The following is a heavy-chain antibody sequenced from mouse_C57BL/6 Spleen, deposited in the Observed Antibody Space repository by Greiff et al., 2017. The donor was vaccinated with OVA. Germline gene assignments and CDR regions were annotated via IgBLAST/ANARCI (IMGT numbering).Heavy chain of an antibody. Sequence: QVQLQQPGAELVMPGASVKLSCKASGYTFTSYWMHWVKQRPGQGLEWIGEIDPSDSYTNYNQKFKGKSTLTVDKSSSTVYMQLSSLTSEDSAVYYCALYDGYSWTFDVWGTGTTVTVSS. V-gene: IGHV1-69*01. D-gene: IGHD2-3*01. CDR1: GYTFTSYW. CDR2: IDPSDSYT. CDR3: ALYDGYSWTFDV. J-gene: IGHJ1*03.